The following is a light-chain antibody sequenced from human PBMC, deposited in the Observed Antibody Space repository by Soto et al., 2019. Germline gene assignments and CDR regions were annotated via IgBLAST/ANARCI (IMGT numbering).Light chain of an antibody. Sequence: EIVMTQSPATLSVSPGERATLSCRASQSVSSNLAWYQQKAGQAPRLLIYGASTRATGIPDRFSGSRSGTEFTLTISSLQSEDFAVYYCQQYNNWPLTFGGGTKVEIK. CDR1: QSVSSN. J-gene: IGKJ4*01. CDR3: QQYNNWPLT. CDR2: GAS. V-gene: IGKV3-15*01.